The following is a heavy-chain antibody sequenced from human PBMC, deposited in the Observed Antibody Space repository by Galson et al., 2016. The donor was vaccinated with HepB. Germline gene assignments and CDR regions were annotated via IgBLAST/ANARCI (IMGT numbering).Heavy chain of an antibody. J-gene: IGHJ3*02. CDR3: ARAFINMVVVVPYGAFDI. CDR2: INHGGST. Sequence: ETLSLPCAVYGGSFRGYYWRWIRQPPGQGLAWIGKINHGGSTNSNPSLKSRVTMSVDTSKNPFSLRLTAVPAAGTAVYYCARAFINMVVVVPYGAFDIWGQGTMVTVSS. V-gene: IGHV4-34*01. CDR1: GGSFRGYY. D-gene: IGHD3-22*01.